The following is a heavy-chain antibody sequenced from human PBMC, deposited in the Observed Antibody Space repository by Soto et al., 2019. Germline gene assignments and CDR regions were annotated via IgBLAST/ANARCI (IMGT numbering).Heavy chain of an antibody. CDR2: ISGSGGST. D-gene: IGHD3-22*01. CDR3: AKDPSSSGYYYDIDY. V-gene: IGHV3-23*01. J-gene: IGHJ4*02. CDR1: GFTFSSYA. Sequence: PGGSLRLSCAASGFTFSSYAMSWVRQAPGEGLEWVSAISGSGGSTYYADSVKGRFTISRDNSKNTLYLQMNSLRAEDTAVYYCAKDPSSSGYYYDIDYWGQGTLVTVSS.